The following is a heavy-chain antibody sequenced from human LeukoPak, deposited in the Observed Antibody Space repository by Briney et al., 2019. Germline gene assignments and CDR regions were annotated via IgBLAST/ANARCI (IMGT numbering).Heavy chain of an antibody. Sequence: GGSLRLSCAASGFTFSSYEMNWVRQAPGKGLEWVSYISSSGSTIYYADSVKGRCTISRDNAKNSLYLQMNSLSAEDTAVYYCARDKSGRNSYEFDYWGQGTLVTVSS. J-gene: IGHJ4*02. CDR3: ARDKSGRNSYEFDY. CDR2: ISSSGSTI. CDR1: GFTFSSYE. D-gene: IGHD5-18*01. V-gene: IGHV3-48*03.